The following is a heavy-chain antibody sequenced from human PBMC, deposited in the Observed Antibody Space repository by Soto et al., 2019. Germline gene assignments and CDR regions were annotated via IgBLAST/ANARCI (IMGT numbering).Heavy chain of an antibody. CDR2: IGSSSSTI. V-gene: IGHV3-48*02. CDR1: GFTFSIYS. D-gene: IGHD5-18*01. J-gene: IGHJ6*02. Sequence: GGSLRLSCAASGFTFSIYSMNWVRQAPGKGLEWVSYIGSSSSTIYYADSVKGRFTISRDNAKNSLYLQMNSLRDEDTAVYYFARDGEGDTAHYYYYGMDVWGQGTTVTVSS. CDR3: ARDGEGDTAHYYYYGMDV.